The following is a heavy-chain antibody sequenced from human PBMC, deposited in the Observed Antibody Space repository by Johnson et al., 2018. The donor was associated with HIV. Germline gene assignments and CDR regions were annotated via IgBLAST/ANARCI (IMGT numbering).Heavy chain of an antibody. CDR2: IGSTGDT. CDR1: GFTFSNYD. V-gene: IGHV3-13*01. J-gene: IGHJ3*02. CDR3: TKTLGFGTEDTFDI. D-gene: IGHD3-10*01. Sequence: VQLVESGGGLVQPGGSLRLSCAASGFTFSNYDMHWVRQAPGKGLEWVSTIGSTGDTYYPGSVKGRFTISRENAKNSWYLQMNSLGAGDTAVYYCTKTLGFGTEDTFDIWGQGTMVTVSS.